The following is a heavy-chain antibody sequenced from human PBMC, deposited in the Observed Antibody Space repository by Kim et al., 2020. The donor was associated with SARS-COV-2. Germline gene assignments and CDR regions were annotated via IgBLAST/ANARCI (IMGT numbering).Heavy chain of an antibody. V-gene: IGHV4-59*01. D-gene: IGHD3-10*01. J-gene: IGHJ5*02. CDR3: AREGRYYYGSGSFCRWFDP. Sequence: SRVTISVDTSRNQFSLKLSSVTAADTAVYYCAREGRYYYGSGSFCRWFDPWGQGTLVTVSS.